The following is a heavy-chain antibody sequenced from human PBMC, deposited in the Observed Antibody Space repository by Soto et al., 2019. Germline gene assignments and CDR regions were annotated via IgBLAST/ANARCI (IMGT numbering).Heavy chain of an antibody. Sequence: GGSLRLSCAASGFTFSSYDMHWVRQATGKGLEWVSAIGTAGDTYYPGSVKGRFTISRENAKNSLYLQMNSLRAGDTAVYYCARAGLRYFDWLLYSDYYYYYMDVWGKGTTVTVSS. D-gene: IGHD3-9*01. V-gene: IGHV3-13*01. CDR2: IGTAGDT. CDR1: GFTFSSYD. J-gene: IGHJ6*03. CDR3: ARAGLRYFDWLLYSDYYYYYMDV.